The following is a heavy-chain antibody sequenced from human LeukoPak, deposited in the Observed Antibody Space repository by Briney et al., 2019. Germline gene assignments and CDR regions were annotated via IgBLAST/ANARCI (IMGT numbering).Heavy chain of an antibody. V-gene: IGHV1-69*13. CDR1: GGTFSSYA. Sequence: SVKVSCKASGGTFSSYAMSWVRQAPGQGLEWMGGIIPIFGTANYAQKFQGRVTITADESTSTAYMELSSLRSEDTAVYYCARDKYYDSSGYYSCWGQGTLVTVSS. CDR3: ARDKYYDSSGYYSC. J-gene: IGHJ4*02. D-gene: IGHD3-22*01. CDR2: IIPIFGTA.